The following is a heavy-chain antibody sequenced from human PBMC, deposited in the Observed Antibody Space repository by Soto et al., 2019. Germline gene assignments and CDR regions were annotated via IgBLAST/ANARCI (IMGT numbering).Heavy chain of an antibody. CDR2: IYPGDSDT. V-gene: IGHV5-51*01. CDR1: GYSLTSYW. D-gene: IGHD2-2*01. J-gene: IGHJ6*02. Sequence: PGESLKISCKGSGYSLTSYWIGWVRQMPGKGLEWMGIIYPGDSDTRYSPSFQGQVTIPADKSISTAYLQWSSLKASDTAMYYCARLRYVSSSEYGMDVWGQGTTVTVSS. CDR3: ARLRYVSSSEYGMDV.